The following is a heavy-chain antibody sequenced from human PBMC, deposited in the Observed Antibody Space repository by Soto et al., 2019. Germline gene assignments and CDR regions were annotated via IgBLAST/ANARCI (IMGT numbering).Heavy chain of an antibody. Sequence: GSLRPSCAVPGFTFTIDSMGWVRQAPGEGRGWVALSTTVGGGANYADSWKGRSTISRHNSKNTLYLQMNSLRAEDTAIYHCVKEGREWNSRSSFDLWGRGTMVTVPS. CDR1: GFTFTIDS. CDR3: VKEGREWNSRSSFDL. J-gene: IGHJ3*01. D-gene: IGHD2-15*01. CDR2: STTVGGGA. V-gene: IGHV3-23*01.